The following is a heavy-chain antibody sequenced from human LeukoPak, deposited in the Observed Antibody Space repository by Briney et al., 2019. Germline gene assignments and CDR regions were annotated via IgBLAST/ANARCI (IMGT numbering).Heavy chain of an antibody. D-gene: IGHD2-21*02. V-gene: IGHV1-69*04. CDR1: GGTFSSYA. J-gene: IGHJ6*02. Sequence: GASVKVSCKASGGTFSSYAISWVRQAPGQGLEWMGRIIPILGIANYAQKFQGRVTITADKSTSTAYMELSSLRSEDTAVYYCARGRPSGDYVYYYYGMDVWGQGTTVTVSS. CDR2: IIPILGIA. CDR3: ARGRPSGDYVYYYYGMDV.